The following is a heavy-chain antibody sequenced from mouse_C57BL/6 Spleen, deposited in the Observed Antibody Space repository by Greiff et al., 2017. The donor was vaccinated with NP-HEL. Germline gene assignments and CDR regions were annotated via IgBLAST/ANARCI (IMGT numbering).Heavy chain of an antibody. CDR1: GYTFTDHT. J-gene: IGHJ2*01. Sequence: QVQLQQSDAELVKPGASVKISCKVSGYTFTDHTIHWMKQRPEQGLEWIGYIYPRDGSTKYNEKFQGKATLTADKSSSTAYMQLYSLTSEDSAIYFCAREGITTVVATGFDYWGKGTTLTVSS. D-gene: IGHD1-1*01. V-gene: IGHV1-78*01. CDR2: IYPRDGST. CDR3: AREGITTVVATGFDY.